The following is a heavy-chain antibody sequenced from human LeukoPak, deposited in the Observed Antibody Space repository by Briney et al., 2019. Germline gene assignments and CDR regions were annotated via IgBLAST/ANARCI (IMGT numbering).Heavy chain of an antibody. D-gene: IGHD4-17*01. V-gene: IGHV3-23*01. CDR3: AKQITVTTFRTLMDY. J-gene: IGHJ4*02. CDR2: ISGNGDST. Sequence: GGSLRLSCTASGFTFSSYAMSWVRQAPGKGLEWVSAISGNGDSTHYADSVKGRFTISRDNSKNTLFLQMNSLRAEDTAVYYCAKQITVTTFRTLMDYWGQGTLVTVSS. CDR1: GFTFSSYA.